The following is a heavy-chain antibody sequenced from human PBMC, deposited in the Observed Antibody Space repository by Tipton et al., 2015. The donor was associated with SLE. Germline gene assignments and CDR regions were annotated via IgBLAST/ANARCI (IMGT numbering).Heavy chain of an antibody. D-gene: IGHD3-3*01. CDR1: GFSFSTYG. V-gene: IGHV3-30*02. CDR2: IRFDGSSK. Sequence: SLRLSCAASGFSFSTYGMHWVRQAPGKGLEWVTFIRFDGSSKFYLDSVEGRFIISRDNSKNTLYLQMNSLSAEDTAMYYCARDPRIKIFGVAAPDIWGQGSMVTVSS. CDR3: ARDPRIKIFGVAAPDI. J-gene: IGHJ3*02.